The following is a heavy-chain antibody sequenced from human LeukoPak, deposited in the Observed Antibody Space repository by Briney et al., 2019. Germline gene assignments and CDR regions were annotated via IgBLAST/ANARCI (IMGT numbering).Heavy chain of an antibody. D-gene: IGHD1-1*01. CDR1: GGSISSGGYY. CDR3: AAELKVGNTYFDY. Sequence: PSQTLSLTCTVSGGSISSGGYYWSWIRQPPGKGLEWIGYIYHSGSTYYNPSLKSRVTISVDRSKNQFSLKLSSVTAADTAVYYCAAELKVGNTYFDYWGQGTLVTVSS. V-gene: IGHV4-30-2*01. CDR2: IYHSGST. J-gene: IGHJ4*02.